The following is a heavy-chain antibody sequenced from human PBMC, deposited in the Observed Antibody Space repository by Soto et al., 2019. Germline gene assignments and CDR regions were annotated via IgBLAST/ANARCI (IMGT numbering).Heavy chain of an antibody. CDR3: AKHMGLASNYYFDN. CDR2: MTGSGGNT. J-gene: IGHJ4*02. D-gene: IGHD2-8*02. Sequence: EVQLLESGGGLVQPGGSLRLSCEASGLSFNYYAMSWVRQAPGQGLEWVSTMTGSGGNTYYAASVKGRFTISRDSFKNTLYLQMSSLRDDDTARYYCAKHMGLASNYYFDNRGQGTLVTVSS. V-gene: IGHV3-23*01. CDR1: GLSFNYYA.